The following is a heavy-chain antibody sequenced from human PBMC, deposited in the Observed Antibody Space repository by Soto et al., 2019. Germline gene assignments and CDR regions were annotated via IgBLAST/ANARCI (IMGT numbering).Heavy chain of an antibody. Sequence: QITLKESGPTLVKPTQTLTLTCTFSGFSLSTTGVCVGWIRQPPGKALEWLALIYWDDNKRYSPSLKNRLTITKDTSKNQVVLTMTNMDPVDTATYHCAHRRAGITLDYWGQGILVTVSS. D-gene: IGHD3-10*01. CDR3: AHRRAGITLDY. CDR1: GFSLSTTGVC. V-gene: IGHV2-5*02. J-gene: IGHJ4*02. CDR2: IYWDDNK.